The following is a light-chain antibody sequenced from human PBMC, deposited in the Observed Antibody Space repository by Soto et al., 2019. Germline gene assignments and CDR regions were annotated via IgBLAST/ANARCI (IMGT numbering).Light chain of an antibody. J-gene: IGLJ2*01. Sequence: QSALTQPASVSGSPGQSITISCTGTSSDVGGYNYVSWYQQHPGKAPKLMIYEVRNRPSGVSDRFSGSKSGNTASLTISGLQAEDEADYYCISYTTTNPPVVFGGGTKLTVL. CDR1: SSDVGGYNY. V-gene: IGLV2-14*01. CDR2: EVR. CDR3: ISYTTTNPPVV.